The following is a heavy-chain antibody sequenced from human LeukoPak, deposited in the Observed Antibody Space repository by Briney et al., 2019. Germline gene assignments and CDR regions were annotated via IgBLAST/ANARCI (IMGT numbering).Heavy chain of an antibody. CDR2: INPTGGST. CDR1: GYTFTSHY. D-gene: IGHD2-8*01. CDR3: ARDGRPDCTNGVCYISWFDP. Sequence: ASVKVSCKASGYTFTSHYMHWVRQAPGQGLEWMGIINPTGGSTTYAQKFQGRVAMTRDTSTSTVYMELSGLRSEDTAVYYCARDGRPDCTNGVCYISWFDPWGQGTLVTVSS. J-gene: IGHJ5*02. V-gene: IGHV1-46*01.